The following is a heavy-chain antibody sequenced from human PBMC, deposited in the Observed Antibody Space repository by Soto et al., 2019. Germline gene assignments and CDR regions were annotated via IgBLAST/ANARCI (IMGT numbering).Heavy chain of an antibody. J-gene: IGHJ6*02. CDR3: AKDSLRGYCSSTTCPGYYYYYYGMDV. CDR2: ISGSGGST. CDR1: GLTFSSYP. V-gene: IGHV3-23*01. D-gene: IGHD2-2*01. Sequence: PGGSLRLSCAASGLTFSSYPVSWVRQPPGKGLEWVSAISGSGGSTYYADSVKGRFKISRDNSKNTLYLQMNSLRAEDTAVYYCAKDSLRGYCSSTTCPGYYYYYYGMDVWGQGTTVTVSS.